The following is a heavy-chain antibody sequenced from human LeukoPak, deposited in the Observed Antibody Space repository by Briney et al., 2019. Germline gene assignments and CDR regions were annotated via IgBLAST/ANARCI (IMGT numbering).Heavy chain of an antibody. CDR2: IKQDGSEK. J-gene: IGHJ4*02. D-gene: IGHD3-22*01. V-gene: IGHV3-7*01. CDR1: GFTFSSYW. CDR3: ARGGSYDSSGYYHYYFDY. Sequence: GGSLRLSCAASGFTFSSYWMSWVREAPGKGLEWVANIKQDGSEKYYVDSVKGRFTISRDNAKNSLYLQMNSLRAEDTAVYYSARGGSYDSSGYYHYYFDYWGQGTLVTVSS.